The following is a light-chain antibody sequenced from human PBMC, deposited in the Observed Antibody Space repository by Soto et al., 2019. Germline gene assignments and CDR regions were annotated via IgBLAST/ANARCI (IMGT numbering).Light chain of an antibody. Sequence: ELVITESPATLSVSTGERATLSCRASQSVSSNLAWYQQKPGQAPRLLIYGASTRPIGIPDRFSGSGSGTDFTLTISRLEPEDFAIYYCQQYSNWPTFGQGTMVDIK. V-gene: IGKV3D-15*01. J-gene: IGKJ1*01. CDR2: GAS. CDR3: QQYSNWPT. CDR1: QSVSSN.